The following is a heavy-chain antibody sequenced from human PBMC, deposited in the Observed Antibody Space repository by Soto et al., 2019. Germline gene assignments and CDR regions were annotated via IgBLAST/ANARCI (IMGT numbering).Heavy chain of an antibody. J-gene: IGHJ4*02. D-gene: IGHD3-16*01. CDR1: GFIFTGYY. Sequence: AASVKVSFKASGFIFTGYYIHWLRQVPGQGLEWMGWIKSNGGDPKYAQKFQDRVTMTRDTSMDTVYMELSSLRSDDSAMYYCARDERSYGEPPFDYWGQGTLVTSPQ. V-gene: IGHV1-2*02. CDR2: IKSNGGDP. CDR3: ARDERSYGEPPFDY.